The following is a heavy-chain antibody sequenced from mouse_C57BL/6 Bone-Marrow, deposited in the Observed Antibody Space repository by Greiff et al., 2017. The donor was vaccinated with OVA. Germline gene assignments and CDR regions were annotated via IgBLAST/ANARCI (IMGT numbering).Heavy chain of an antibody. CDR2: ISDGGSYT. J-gene: IGHJ4*01. Sequence: DVMLVESGGGLVKPGGSLKLSCAASGFTFSSYAISWVRQTPEKRLEWVATISDGGSYTYYPDNVKGRFTISRDNAKNNLYLQMSHLKSEDTAMYYCASDPLYYSTTMDYWGQGTSVTVSS. V-gene: IGHV5-4*03. D-gene: IGHD2-5*01. CDR3: ASDPLYYSTTMDY. CDR1: GFTFSSYA.